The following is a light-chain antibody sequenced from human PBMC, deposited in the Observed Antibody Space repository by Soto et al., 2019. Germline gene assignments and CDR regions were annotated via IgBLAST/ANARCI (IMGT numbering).Light chain of an antibody. CDR1: QSVSSN. Sequence: EIVMTQSPATLYVSPGERATLSCRASQSVSSNLGWYQQKPRQAPRLLIYGASNRATGIPDRFSGSGSGTEFTLTISSLQSKHLAVYYCQQYNNWPPWRFGQGTKVEIK. CDR3: QQYNNWPPWR. J-gene: IGKJ1*01. CDR2: GAS. V-gene: IGKV3-15*01.